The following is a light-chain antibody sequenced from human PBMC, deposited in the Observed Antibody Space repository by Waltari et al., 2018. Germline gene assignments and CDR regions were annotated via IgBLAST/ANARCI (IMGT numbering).Light chain of an antibody. CDR2: GGS. Sequence: SCRANQSVARTLACYQRKPGQAPGRRIYGGSSRSTGVPERFSGSGSGTDFSLTISRLEPEDFAVYYCQHYVRLPATFGQGTKVEIK. CDR1: QSVART. V-gene: IGKV3-20*01. J-gene: IGKJ1*01. CDR3: QHYVRLPAT.